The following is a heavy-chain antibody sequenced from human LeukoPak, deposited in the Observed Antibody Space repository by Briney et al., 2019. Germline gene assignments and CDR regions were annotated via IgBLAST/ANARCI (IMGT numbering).Heavy chain of an antibody. V-gene: IGHV3-30*04. CDR2: ALYDGSMK. J-gene: IGHJ4*02. Sequence: GGSLRLSCAASGFTFSNYAMHWVRQAPGKGLEWVGVALYDGSMKYYGDSVKGRFTISRDNAKNSLFLQMNSLRAEDTALYYCAKDSLFGGLLLLPYFDYWGQGTLVTVSS. D-gene: IGHD3-10*01. CDR3: AKDSLFGGLLLLPYFDY. CDR1: GFTFSNYA.